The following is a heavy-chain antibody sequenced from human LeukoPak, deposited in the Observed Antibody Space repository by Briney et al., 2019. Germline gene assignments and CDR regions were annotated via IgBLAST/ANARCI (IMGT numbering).Heavy chain of an antibody. J-gene: IGHJ4*02. CDR1: GYTFTIYY. D-gene: IGHD6-13*01. V-gene: IGHV1-46*01. CDR2: INPSGGST. CDR3: ARDPHSSSWYDY. Sequence: ASVKVSFKASGYTFTIYYMHWVRQAPGQGREWMGIINPSGGSTSYAQKFQGRVTMTRDTSTSTVYMELSSLRSEDTAVYYCARDPHSSSWYDYWGQGTLVTVSS.